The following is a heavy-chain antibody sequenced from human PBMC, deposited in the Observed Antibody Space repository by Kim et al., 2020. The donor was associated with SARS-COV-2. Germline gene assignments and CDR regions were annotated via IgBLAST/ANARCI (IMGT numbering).Heavy chain of an antibody. J-gene: IGHJ5*02. CDR3: ARGGVPGRFDP. D-gene: IGHD1-26*01. CDR2: IHSDGSI. CDR1: GASINSGFYY. V-gene: IGHV4-31*03. Sequence: SETLSLTCTVSGASINSGFYYWTWIRQHPGKGLEWIGYIHSDGSIYYNPSLNSRVTISKDTSKKQFSLRLTSVTAADTAVYYCARGGVPGRFDPWGQGSLVTVSS.